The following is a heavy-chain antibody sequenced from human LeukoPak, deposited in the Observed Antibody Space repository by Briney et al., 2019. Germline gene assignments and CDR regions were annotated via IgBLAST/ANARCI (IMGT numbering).Heavy chain of an antibody. V-gene: IGHV4-4*09. J-gene: IGHJ3*01. CDR1: GGSIGTDC. D-gene: IGHD2-15*01. CDR2: VYSRGSP. CDR3: ARHVSWYSGGFEL. Sequence: SETLSLTCSVSGGSIGTDCWSWIRQPPGRRLEWIGFVYSRGSPTYNPSLQSRVAMSIDMSKNQFSLNLSSVTAADTAVYYCARHVSWYSGGFELWGQGTMVTVSS.